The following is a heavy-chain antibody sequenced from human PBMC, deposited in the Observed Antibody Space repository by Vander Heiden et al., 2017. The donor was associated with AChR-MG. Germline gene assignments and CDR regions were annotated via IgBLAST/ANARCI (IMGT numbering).Heavy chain of an antibody. Sequence: EVQLVESGGGLVQPGRSLRLSCAASRFTSDAYAMHWVRQAPGKGLEWVSGISWNSGSIGYADSVKGRVTISRDNAKNSLYLQMNSLRAEDTALYYCAKARLWWELPLYDAFDIWCQGTMVTVSS. CDR3: AKARLWWELPLYDAFDI. J-gene: IGHJ3*02. CDR1: RFTSDAYA. V-gene: IGHV3-9*02. CDR2: ISWNSGSI. D-gene: IGHD1-26*01.